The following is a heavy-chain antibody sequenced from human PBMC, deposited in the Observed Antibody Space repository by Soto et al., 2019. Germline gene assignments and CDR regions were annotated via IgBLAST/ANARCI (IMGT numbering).Heavy chain of an antibody. CDR3: AKDPTYYYDSSGYYYAGPTFDY. Sequence: SLRLSCAASGFTFSSYGMHWVRQAPGKGLEWVAVISYDGSNKYYADSVKGRFTISRDNSKNTLYLQMNSLRAEDTAVYYCAKDPTYYYDSSGYYYAGPTFDYWGQGTLVTVSS. J-gene: IGHJ4*02. CDR1: GFTFSSYG. V-gene: IGHV3-30*18. D-gene: IGHD3-22*01. CDR2: ISYDGSNK.